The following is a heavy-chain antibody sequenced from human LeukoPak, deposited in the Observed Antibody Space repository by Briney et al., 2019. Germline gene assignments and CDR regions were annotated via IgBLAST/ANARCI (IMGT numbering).Heavy chain of an antibody. D-gene: IGHD6-19*01. CDR1: GYTFTGYY. Sequence: ASVKVSCKASGYTFTGYYMHWVRQAPGQGLEWMGWINPNSGGTSYAQKFQGRVTMTRDTSISTACMELSRLKSDDTAVYYCARAVAGGGGDFDYWGQGTLVTVSS. J-gene: IGHJ4*02. CDR2: INPNSGGT. V-gene: IGHV1-2*02. CDR3: ARAVAGGGGDFDY.